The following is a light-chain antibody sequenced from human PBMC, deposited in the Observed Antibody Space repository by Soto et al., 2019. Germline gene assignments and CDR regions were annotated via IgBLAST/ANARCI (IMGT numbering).Light chain of an antibody. CDR1: TGGVTSGHY. V-gene: IGLV7-46*01. J-gene: IGLJ3*02. CDR3: LLVYGYTWV. CDR2: DTS. Sequence: QAVVTQEPSLTVSPGGTGTLTCGSSTGGVTSGHYPYWFQQKPGQDPRTLIFDTSNKLYWTTARFYGSLLGGKAALAISGARPVDEAEYYCLLVYGYTWVLGGGTNLPV.